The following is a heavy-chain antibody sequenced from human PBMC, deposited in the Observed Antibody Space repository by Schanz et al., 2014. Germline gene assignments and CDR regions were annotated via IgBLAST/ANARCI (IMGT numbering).Heavy chain of an antibody. CDR1: GFVFGDYY. CDR2: ISDSGTYT. Sequence: QVQLVESGGGLVKPGGSLRLSCAASGFVFGDYYMTWIRQAPGKGLEWLSYISDSGTYTNYADSVKGRFTISRDNAKSSLYLQMNSLRVEDTAVYYCAASSGWHPSTDCWGQGTLVTVSS. D-gene: IGHD6-19*01. CDR3: AASSGWHPSTDC. V-gene: IGHV3-11*05. J-gene: IGHJ4*02.